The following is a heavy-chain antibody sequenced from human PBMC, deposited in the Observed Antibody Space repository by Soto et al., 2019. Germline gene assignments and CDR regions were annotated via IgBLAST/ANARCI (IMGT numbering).Heavy chain of an antibody. CDR3: ARRLGGAMGYCSGGSCYSGTNWFDP. CDR2: IYYSGST. V-gene: IGHV4-39*01. Sequence: SETLSLTCTVSGGSISSSSYYWGWIRQPPGKGLEWIGSIYYSGSTYYNPSLKSRVTISVDTSKNQFSLKLSSVTAADTAVYYCARRLGGAMGYCSGGSCYSGTNWFDPWGQGTLVTVSS. CDR1: GGSISSSSYY. D-gene: IGHD2-15*01. J-gene: IGHJ5*02.